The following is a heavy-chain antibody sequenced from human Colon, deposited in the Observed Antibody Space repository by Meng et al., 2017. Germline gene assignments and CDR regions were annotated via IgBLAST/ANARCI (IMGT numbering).Heavy chain of an antibody. CDR2: ISSSSSYI. Sequence: GESLKISCAASGFTFSSYSMNWVRQAPGKGLEWVSSISSSSSYIYYADSVKGRFTISRDNAKNSLYLQMNSLRVEDTAVYYCARDSGLGYCSGGSCYYYYGMDVWGQGTTVTVSS. D-gene: IGHD2-15*01. J-gene: IGHJ6*02. V-gene: IGHV3-21*01. CDR1: GFTFSSYS. CDR3: ARDSGLGYCSGGSCYYYYGMDV.